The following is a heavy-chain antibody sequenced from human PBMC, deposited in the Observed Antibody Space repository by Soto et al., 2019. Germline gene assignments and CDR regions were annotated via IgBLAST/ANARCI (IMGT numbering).Heavy chain of an antibody. CDR1: GFTFDDQA. J-gene: IGHJ4*02. D-gene: IGHD2-21*01. CDR3: AKRGNSNAVDY. V-gene: IGHV3-9*01. Sequence: VQLVESGGGLVQPGGSLRLSCAASGFTFDDQAMHWVRQSPGKGLEWVSGISWDGGIKDYADSVKGRFTISRDNAKNSLSVQMLSLRVEDTALYYCAKRGNSNAVDYWGQGTLVTVS. CDR2: ISWDGGIK.